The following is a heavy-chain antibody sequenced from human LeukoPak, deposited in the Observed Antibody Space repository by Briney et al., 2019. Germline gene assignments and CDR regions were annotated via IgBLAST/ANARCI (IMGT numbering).Heavy chain of an antibody. J-gene: IGHJ5*02. V-gene: IGHV4-30-4*01. D-gene: IGHD3-22*01. CDR1: GGSISSGDYY. CDR2: MYYSGSA. Sequence: SQTLSLTCTVSGGSISSGDYYWSWIRQPPGKGLEWVAYMYYSGSAYYNPSLKSRATISVDTSKNQVSLKLTSVTAADMAVYFCARPYYYDSRIDPWGRGTLVTVSS. CDR3: ARPYYYDSRIDP.